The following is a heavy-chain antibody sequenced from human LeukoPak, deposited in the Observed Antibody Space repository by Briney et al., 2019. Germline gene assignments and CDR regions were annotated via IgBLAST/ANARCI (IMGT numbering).Heavy chain of an antibody. CDR1: GYTFNAYY. Sequence: EASVTVSCKTSGYTFNAYYMHWVRQAPGQGLEWMGWINPNSGGSNYAQRFQGRVTITSDTSINTAYMELSRLISDDTAVYYCAGDGYNSRRFFDYWGQGTLVTVSS. D-gene: IGHD5-24*01. V-gene: IGHV1-2*02. CDR3: AGDGYNSRRFFDY. J-gene: IGHJ4*02. CDR2: INPNSGGS.